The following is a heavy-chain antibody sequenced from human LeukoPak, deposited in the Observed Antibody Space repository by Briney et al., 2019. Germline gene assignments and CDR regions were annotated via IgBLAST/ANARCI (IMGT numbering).Heavy chain of an antibody. V-gene: IGHV4-4*07. D-gene: IGHD3-10*01. Sequence: PSETLSLTCTVSGGSISSYYWSWIRQPAGKGLEWIGRIYTSGSTNYNPSLKSRVTMSVDTSKNQFSLKLSSVTAADTAVYYCARGLRVVRGAYYMDVWGKGTTVTISS. CDR1: GGSISSYY. CDR2: IYTSGST. J-gene: IGHJ6*03. CDR3: ARGLRVVRGAYYMDV.